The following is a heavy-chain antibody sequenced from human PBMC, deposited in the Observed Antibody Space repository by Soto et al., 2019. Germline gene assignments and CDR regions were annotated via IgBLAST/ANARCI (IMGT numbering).Heavy chain of an antibody. J-gene: IGHJ4*02. D-gene: IGHD3-9*01. Sequence: GESLKISCQGSGYGFTTYWIGWVRQMPGKGLELMGIIYPDDSDTRYSPSFQGQVTISADKSISTAYLQWSSLKASDTAVYYCAKSILGVLRYFDWLRAYFDYWGQGTLVTVSS. CDR3: AKSILGVLRYFDWLRAYFDY. CDR2: IYPDDSDT. V-gene: IGHV5-51*01. CDR1: GYGFTTYW.